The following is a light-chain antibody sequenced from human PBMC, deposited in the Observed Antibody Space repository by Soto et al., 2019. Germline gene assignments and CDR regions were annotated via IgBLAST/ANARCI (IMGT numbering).Light chain of an antibody. Sequence: QSVLTQPPSVSGSPGQSVTISCTGTSTDFVSYNRVSWYQQPPDTAPKLMIYEASNRPSGVPDRFSGSKSGNTASLTISGLQAADEADYYCCSYAGSSLYVFGTGTKVTVL. CDR1: STDFVSYNR. CDR3: CSYAGSSLYV. V-gene: IGLV2-18*02. J-gene: IGLJ1*01. CDR2: EAS.